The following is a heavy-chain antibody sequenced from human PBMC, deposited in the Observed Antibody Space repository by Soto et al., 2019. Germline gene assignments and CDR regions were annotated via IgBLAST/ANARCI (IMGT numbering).Heavy chain of an antibody. CDR1: GFTFSSYW. D-gene: IGHD3-10*01. Sequence: GGSLRLSCAASGFTFSSYWMSWVRQAPGKGLEWVANIKQDGSEKYYVDSVKGRFTISRDNAKNSLYLQMNSLRAEDTAVYYCARTNYYGSGSYWRPVRPFDYWGQGTLVTVSS. J-gene: IGHJ4*02. CDR3: ARTNYYGSGSYWRPVRPFDY. CDR2: IKQDGSEK. V-gene: IGHV3-7*01.